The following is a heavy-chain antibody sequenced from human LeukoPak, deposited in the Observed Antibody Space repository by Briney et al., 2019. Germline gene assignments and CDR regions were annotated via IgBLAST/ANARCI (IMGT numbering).Heavy chain of an antibody. V-gene: IGHV5-51*01. CDR3: ARRYGSSSEGLWFDP. CDR1: GYSFTSYW. CDR2: IYPGDSDT. J-gene: IGHJ5*02. D-gene: IGHD6-13*01. Sequence: GESLKISCKGSGYSFTSYWIGWVRQMPGKGLEWMGIIYPGDSDTRYSPSFQGQVTISADKSISTAYLQWSSLKASDTAMYYCARRYGSSSEGLWFDPWGQGTLVTVSS.